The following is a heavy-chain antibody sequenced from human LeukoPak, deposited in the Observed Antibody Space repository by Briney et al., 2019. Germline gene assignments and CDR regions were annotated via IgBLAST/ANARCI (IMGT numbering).Heavy chain of an antibody. CDR2: INHSGST. CDR3: VRGGYSSIWS. J-gene: IGHJ4*02. Sequence: PSETLSLTCAVYGGSFSGYYWSWIRQPPGKGLEWIGEINHSGSTNYNPSLKSRVTISVDTSKNQFSLKLSSVTAADTAVYYCVRGGYSSIWSWGQGTLVTVSS. V-gene: IGHV4-34*01. CDR1: GGSFSGYY. D-gene: IGHD6-13*01.